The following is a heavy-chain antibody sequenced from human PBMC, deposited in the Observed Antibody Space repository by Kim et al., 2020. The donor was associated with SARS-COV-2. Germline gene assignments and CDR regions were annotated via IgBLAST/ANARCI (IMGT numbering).Heavy chain of an antibody. CDR3: TKDANKDDGDYYGLFDS. V-gene: IGHV3-23*01. Sequence: VKDRLTMSRDNSKNQLCLQMDALSPEDTAVYYCTKDANKDDGDYYGLFDSWGQGTLVTVSS. J-gene: IGHJ4*02. D-gene: IGHD4-17*01.